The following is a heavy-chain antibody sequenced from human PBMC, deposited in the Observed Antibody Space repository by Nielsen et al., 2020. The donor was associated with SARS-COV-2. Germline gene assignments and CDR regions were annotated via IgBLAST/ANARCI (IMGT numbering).Heavy chain of an antibody. CDR2: ISGSGEKT. D-gene: IGHD2-2*02. Sequence: GESLKISCAASGFTFKNYAMSWVRQAPGKGLEWVSAISGSGEKTYYTDAVKGRFTISRDNAKNTLYLQMNSLRAEDTAVYYCASPGLYRWGQGTMVTVSS. CDR1: GFTFKNYA. V-gene: IGHV3-23*01. J-gene: IGHJ3*01. CDR3: ASPGLYR.